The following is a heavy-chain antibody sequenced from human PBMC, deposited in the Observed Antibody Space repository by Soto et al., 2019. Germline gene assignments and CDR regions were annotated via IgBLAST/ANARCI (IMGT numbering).Heavy chain of an antibody. D-gene: IGHD3-10*02. CDR3: ARTLCSAAYVSWYFDL. J-gene: IGHJ2*01. Sequence: SGPTLVNPTHALTLTCTFSGFALSTSGEGVGWIRQSPGKAVEWVALIYWNDDKRYSPSLKSRLTITKDTSKNQVVLTMTNMEPVDTPTSYFARTLCSAAYVSWYFDLWGRGTSVAVSS. CDR2: IYWNDDK. V-gene: IGHV2-5*01. CDR1: GFALSTSGEG.